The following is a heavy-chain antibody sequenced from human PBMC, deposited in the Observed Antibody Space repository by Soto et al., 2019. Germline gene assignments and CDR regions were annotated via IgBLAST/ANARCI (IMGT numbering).Heavy chain of an antibody. CDR3: AGGSYDGVTTGPAEIIDY. CDR1: GFTFSSYS. V-gene: IGHV3-21*01. D-gene: IGHD2-21*02. Sequence: GGSLRLSCAASGFTFSSYSMNWVRQAPGKGLEWVSSISSSSSYIYYADSVKGRFTISRDNAKNSLYLQMNSLRAEDTAVYYWAGGSYDGVTTGPAEIIDYWGQGTLVTVSS. J-gene: IGHJ4*02. CDR2: ISSSSSYI.